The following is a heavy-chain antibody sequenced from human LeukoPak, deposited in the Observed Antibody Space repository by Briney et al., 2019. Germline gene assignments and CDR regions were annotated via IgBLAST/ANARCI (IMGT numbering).Heavy chain of an antibody. J-gene: IGHJ4*02. V-gene: IGHV3-23*01. D-gene: IGHD3-3*01. CDR3: ARDPPPDYDFWSGYSPYYFDY. CDR1: GFTFSSYA. Sequence: GGSLRLSCAASGFTFSSYAMSWVRQAPGKGLEWVSAISGSGGSTYYADSVKGRFTISRDNSKNTLYLQMNSLRAEDTAVYYCARDPPPDYDFWSGYSPYYFDYWGQGTLVTVSS. CDR2: ISGSGGST.